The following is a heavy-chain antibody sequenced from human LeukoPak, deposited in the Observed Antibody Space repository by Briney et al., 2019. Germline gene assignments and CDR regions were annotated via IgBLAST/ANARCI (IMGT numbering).Heavy chain of an antibody. J-gene: IGHJ3*02. V-gene: IGHV3-33*01. CDR1: GFTFSSYN. Sequence: PGRSLRLSCAASGFTFSSYNMHWVRQAPGKGLEWVAVIWYDGSNKYYADSVKGRFTISGDNSKNTLYLQMNSLRAEDTAVYYCARLWQNAFDIWGQGTMVTVSS. CDR3: ARLWQNAFDI. CDR2: IWYDGSNK. D-gene: IGHD3-10*01.